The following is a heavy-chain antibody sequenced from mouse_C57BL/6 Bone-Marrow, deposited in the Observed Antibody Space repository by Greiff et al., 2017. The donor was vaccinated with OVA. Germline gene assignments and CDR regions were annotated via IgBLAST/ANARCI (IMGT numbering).Heavy chain of an antibody. CDR3: ARYGYGSYFDY. CDR1: GYTFTSYW. V-gene: IGHV1-61*01. Sequence: QVQLQQPGAELVRPGSSVKLSCKASGYTFTSYWMDWVKQRPGQGLEWIGNIYPSDSETHYNQKFKDKATLTVDNSSSTAYMQLSSLTSEDSAVYYCARYGYGSYFDYWGQGTTLTVSS. CDR2: IYPSDSET. D-gene: IGHD1-1*01. J-gene: IGHJ2*01.